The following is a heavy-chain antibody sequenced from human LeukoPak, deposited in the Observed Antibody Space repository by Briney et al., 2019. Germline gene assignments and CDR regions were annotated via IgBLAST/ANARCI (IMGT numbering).Heavy chain of an antibody. Sequence: PSETLSLTCTVSGGSISSSRYYWGWIRQPPGKGLEWIGSIYYSGSTYYNPSLKSRVTISVDTSKNQFSLRLTSVTAADTAVYYCARRIIAAAGGDAFDIWGQGTMVTVSS. CDR1: GGSISSSRYY. D-gene: IGHD6-13*01. CDR3: ARRIIAAAGGDAFDI. V-gene: IGHV4-39*01. CDR2: IYYSGST. J-gene: IGHJ3*02.